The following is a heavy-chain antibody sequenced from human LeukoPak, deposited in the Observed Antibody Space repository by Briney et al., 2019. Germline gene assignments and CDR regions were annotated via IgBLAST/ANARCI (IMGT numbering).Heavy chain of an antibody. V-gene: IGHV4-38-2*02. D-gene: IGHD2-15*01. CDR3: ARGLKPPRHIVVVVAAHFDY. CDR1: GYSISSGYY. CDR2: IYHSGST. J-gene: IGHJ4*02. Sequence: TSETLSLTCTVSGYSISSGYYWGWIRQPPGKGLEWIGSIYHSGSTNYNPSLKSRVTISVDTSKNQFSLKLSSVTAADTAVYYCARGLKPPRHIVVVVAAHFDYWGQGTLVTVSS.